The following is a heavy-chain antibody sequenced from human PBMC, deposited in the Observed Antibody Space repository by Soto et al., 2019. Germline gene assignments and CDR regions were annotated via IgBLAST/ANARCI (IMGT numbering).Heavy chain of an antibody. Sequence: QITLKESGPTLVKPTQTLTLTCTFSGFSLSTSGVGVGWIRQPPGKALEWLGLIYWDDNKFYSPSLKSRLTITKDTSKNQVVLTMTNMAPVDTATYYCAHSPYSSSSLVFDYWGQGTLVTVSS. J-gene: IGHJ4*02. CDR2: IYWDDNK. D-gene: IGHD6-6*01. CDR3: AHSPYSSSSLVFDY. V-gene: IGHV2-5*02. CDR1: GFSLSTSGVG.